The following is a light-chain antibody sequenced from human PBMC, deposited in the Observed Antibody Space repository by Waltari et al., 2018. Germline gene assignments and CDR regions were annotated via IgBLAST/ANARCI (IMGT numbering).Light chain of an antibody. V-gene: IGLV3-1*01. CDR3: QALGTGAWV. CDR1: ILGNKY. Sequence: SYELTQPPSVSVSPGQTASITCSGDILGNKYASWYQQKPGQSPLLVIYQDTNRPSGIPERFSGSKSGNAATLTISGTQAMEEADYYCQALGTGAWVFGGGTKLTVL. CDR2: QDT. J-gene: IGLJ3*02.